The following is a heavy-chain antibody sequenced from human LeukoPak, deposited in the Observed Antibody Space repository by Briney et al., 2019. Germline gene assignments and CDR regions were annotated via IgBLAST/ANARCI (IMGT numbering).Heavy chain of an antibody. CDR1: GGSISSSSYY. V-gene: IGHV4-39*01. CDR2: IYYSGST. D-gene: IGHD2-2*01. J-gene: IGHJ4*02. CDR3: ARLECTSCSPYYFDY. Sequence: SETLSLTCTVSGGSISSSSYYWGWIRQPPGKGLEWIGSIYYSGSTYYNPSLKSRVTISVDTSKNQFSLKLSSVTAADTAVYYCARLECTSCSPYYFDYWGQGTLVTVSS.